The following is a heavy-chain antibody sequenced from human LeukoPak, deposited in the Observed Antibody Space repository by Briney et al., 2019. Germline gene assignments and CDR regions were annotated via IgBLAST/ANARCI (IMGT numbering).Heavy chain of an antibody. D-gene: IGHD3-10*01. CDR1: GFTFSTYW. V-gene: IGHV3-7*01. CDR2: INQDGSEK. CDR3: VKPYCFSSGCLT. Sequence: QSGGSLRLSSDASGFTFSTYWMTWVRQAPGKGLEWVATINQDGSEKYYMDSMQGRFIISRDNAKNSLHLHMNSLRAEDTAVYYCVKPYCFSSGCLTWGQGSLVTVSS. J-gene: IGHJ5*02.